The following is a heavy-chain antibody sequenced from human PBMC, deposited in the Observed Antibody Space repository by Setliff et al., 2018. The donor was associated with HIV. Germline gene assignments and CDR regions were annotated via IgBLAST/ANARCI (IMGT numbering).Heavy chain of an antibody. V-gene: IGHV3-74*01. CDR2: INSGGTNT. CDR1: GFTFSSYW. CDR3: ARMWGGNGYFYYYIDV. Sequence: PGGSLRLSCAASGFTFSSYWMHWVRQAPGKGLVWVSRINSGGTNTTYADSVKGRFTISRDNAKNTLYLQMNSLRAEDTAVYYCARMWGGNGYFYYYIDVWGKGTTVTVSS. J-gene: IGHJ6*03. D-gene: IGHD2-15*01.